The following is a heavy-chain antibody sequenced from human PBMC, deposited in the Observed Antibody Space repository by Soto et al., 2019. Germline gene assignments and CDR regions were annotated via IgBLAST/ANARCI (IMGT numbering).Heavy chain of an antibody. J-gene: IGHJ3*02. Sequence: SLRLSCAASGFIFSTYAMNWVRKAPGKGLECVSAISNTGGSTFYAESVRGRFTISRDNSINTLYLQMTSLRIEDTAVYYCAHPRGYGVFDAYDIWGQGTMVTVSS. D-gene: IGHD4-17*01. CDR1: GFIFSTYA. V-gene: IGHV3-23*01. CDR2: ISNTGGST. CDR3: AHPRGYGVFDAYDI.